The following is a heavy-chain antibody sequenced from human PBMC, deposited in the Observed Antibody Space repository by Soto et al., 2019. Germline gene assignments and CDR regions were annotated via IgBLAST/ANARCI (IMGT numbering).Heavy chain of an antibody. CDR3: ARAIAAAGNVGNWFDP. V-gene: IGHV1-2*04. D-gene: IGHD6-13*01. CDR2: INPNSGGT. J-gene: IGHJ5*02. Sequence: GASVKVSCTASGDTFTGNYMHWVRQAPGQGLEWMGWINPNSGGTNYAQKFQGWVTMTRDTSISTAYMELSRLRSDDTAVYYCARAIAAAGNVGNWFDPWGQGTLVSVSS. CDR1: GDTFTGNY.